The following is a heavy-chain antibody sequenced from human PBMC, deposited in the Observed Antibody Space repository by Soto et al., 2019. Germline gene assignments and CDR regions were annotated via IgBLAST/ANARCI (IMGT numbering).Heavy chain of an antibody. Sequence: GGSLRLSCISSGFTFRTYTMNWVRQAPGKGLEWVSSISGSSDFLYYADSVKGRFTISRDTATNSLYLQMNSLRAEDTAVYYCATSTWYAFDIWGQGTMVTVSS. D-gene: IGHD6-13*01. CDR3: ATSTWYAFDI. CDR2: ISGSSDFL. V-gene: IGHV3-21*01. CDR1: GFTFRTYT. J-gene: IGHJ3*02.